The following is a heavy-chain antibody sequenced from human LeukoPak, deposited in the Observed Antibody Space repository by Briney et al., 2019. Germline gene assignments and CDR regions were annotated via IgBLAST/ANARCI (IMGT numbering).Heavy chain of an antibody. J-gene: IGHJ6*02. Sequence: SDTLSLICTLSGGSISSCGYYWSWIRQHRGKGLEWIGYIYYSGSTYYNLSLKSRVTISVDTSKNLFSLKLSSVTAADTAVYYCARGSYGMDIWGQGTTVTVS. CDR2: IYYSGST. CDR1: GGSISSCGYY. CDR3: ARGSYGMDI. V-gene: IGHV4-31*03.